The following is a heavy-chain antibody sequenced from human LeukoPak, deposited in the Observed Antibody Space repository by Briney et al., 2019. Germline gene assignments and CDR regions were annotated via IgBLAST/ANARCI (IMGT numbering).Heavy chain of an antibody. Sequence: PGGSLRLSCAASGFTFSSYAMSWVRQAPGKGLEWVSYISSTGSTIYYADSVQGRFTISRDNAKKSLYLQMTGLRVEDTAIYYCARVSTTMTTYWFDPWGQGTLVSVSS. CDR3: ARVSTTMTTYWFDP. V-gene: IGHV3-48*03. J-gene: IGHJ5*02. CDR1: GFTFSSYA. CDR2: ISSTGSTI. D-gene: IGHD4-17*01.